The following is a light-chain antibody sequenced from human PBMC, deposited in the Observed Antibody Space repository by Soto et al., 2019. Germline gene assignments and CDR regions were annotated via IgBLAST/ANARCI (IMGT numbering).Light chain of an antibody. CDR1: SSDVGSYNH. V-gene: IGLV2-18*02. Sequence: QSVLTQPPSVSGSPGQSVTISCTGTSSDVGSYNHVSWYQQPPGTAPKLMIYEVSNRPSGVPDRFSGSKSGNTASLTISGLQAEDEADYYCSSYTSSSTPVVFGGGTKVTVL. J-gene: IGLJ2*01. CDR3: SSYTSSSTPVV. CDR2: EVS.